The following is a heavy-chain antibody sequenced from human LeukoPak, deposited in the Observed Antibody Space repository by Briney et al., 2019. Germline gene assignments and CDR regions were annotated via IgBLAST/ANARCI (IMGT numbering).Heavy chain of an antibody. CDR1: GFTFSNYG. V-gene: IGHV3-23*01. CDR2: ISGSGHNT. D-gene: IGHD3-22*01. CDR3: AKEYYYDSSVYYP. J-gene: IGHJ5*02. Sequence: PGGSLRLSCAASGFTFSNYGMNWVRQAPGKGLEWVSAISGSGHNTYYADSVKGRFTISRDNSKNTLYLQMNSLRAEDTAVYYCAKEYYYDSSVYYPWGQETLVTVSS.